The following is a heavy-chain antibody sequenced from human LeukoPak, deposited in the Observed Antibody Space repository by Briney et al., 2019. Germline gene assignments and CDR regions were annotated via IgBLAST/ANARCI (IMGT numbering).Heavy chain of an antibody. J-gene: IGHJ4*02. CDR3: AKDLVTGLVVITTLSH. Sequence: GGSLRLSCAASGFTFSTYEMNWVRQAPGKGLEWVSYISGGGSNIYYADSVKGRFTVSRDDAKNSLYLQMNSLRAEDTAVYYCAKDLVTGLVVITTLSHWGQGTLVTVSS. CDR2: ISGGGSNI. V-gene: IGHV3-48*03. D-gene: IGHD3-22*01. CDR1: GFTFSTYE.